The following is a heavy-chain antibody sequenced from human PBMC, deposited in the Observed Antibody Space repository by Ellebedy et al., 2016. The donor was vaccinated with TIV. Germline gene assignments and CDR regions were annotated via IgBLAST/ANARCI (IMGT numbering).Heavy chain of an antibody. CDR2: INQDGSEK. J-gene: IGHJ6*02. V-gene: IGHV3-7*01. CDR1: GFTCRRYW. D-gene: IGHD1-26*01. CDR3: ASTLIVGATGKEKDL. Sequence: GESLKLSCSASGFTCRRYWMSWVRQAPGKGLDWVASINQDGSEKYYVDSVKGRFTISRDNAKNSLYLQMNSLRAEDTAVYYCASTLIVGATGKEKDLWGQGTTVTVSS.